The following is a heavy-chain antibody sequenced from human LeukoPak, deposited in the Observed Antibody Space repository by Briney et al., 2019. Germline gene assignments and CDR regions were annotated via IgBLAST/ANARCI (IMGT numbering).Heavy chain of an antibody. CDR2: INHSGST. V-gene: IGHV4-34*01. Sequence: SETLSLTCAVYGGSFSGYYWSWIRQPPGKGLEWIGEINHSGSTNYNPSLKRRVTISVDTSKNQFSLKLSSVTAADTAVYYCARGYYHFDYWGQGTLVTVSS. J-gene: IGHJ4*02. CDR3: ARGYYHFDY. D-gene: IGHD3-22*01. CDR1: GGSFSGYY.